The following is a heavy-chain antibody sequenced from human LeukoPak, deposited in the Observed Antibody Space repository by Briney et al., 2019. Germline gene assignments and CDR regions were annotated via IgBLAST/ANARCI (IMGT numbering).Heavy chain of an antibody. CDR1: GFTVSNKY. J-gene: IGHJ3*02. CDR2: IYSGGST. V-gene: IGHV3-66*01. CDR3: AREMYCSGGSCYGDAFDI. Sequence: GGSLRLSCAASGFTVSNKYMSWVRHAPGRGLEWVSVIYSGGSTYYADSVKGRFSISRDKSKNTLYLQMNSLRAEDTALYYCAREMYCSGGSCYGDAFDIWGQGTMVTVSS. D-gene: IGHD2-15*01.